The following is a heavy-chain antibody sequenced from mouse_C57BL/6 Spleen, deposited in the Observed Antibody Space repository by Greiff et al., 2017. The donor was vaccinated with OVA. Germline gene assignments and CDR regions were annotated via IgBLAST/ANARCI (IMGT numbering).Heavy chain of an antibody. Sequence: EVNLVESGGGLVKPGGSLKLSCAASGFTFSSYAMSWVRQTPEKRLEWVATISDGGSYTYYPDNVKGRFTISRDNAKNNLYLQMSHLKSEDTAMYYCADGYYWYFDVWGTGTTVTVSS. J-gene: IGHJ1*03. D-gene: IGHD2-3*01. CDR1: GFTFSSYA. CDR2: ISDGGSYT. V-gene: IGHV5-4*03. CDR3: ADGYYWYFDV.